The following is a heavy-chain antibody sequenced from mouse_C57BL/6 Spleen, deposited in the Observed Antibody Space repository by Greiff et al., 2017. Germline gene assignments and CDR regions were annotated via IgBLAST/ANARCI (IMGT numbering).Heavy chain of an antibody. CDR3: ARMDPGSFDY. Sequence: QVQLKQPGAELVKPGASVKMSCTASGYTFTSYWITWVKQRPGQGLEWIGDIYPGSGSTNYNEKFKSKATLTVDTSSSTAYMQLSSLTSEDSAVYYCARMDPGSFDYWGQGTALTVSS. J-gene: IGHJ2*01. CDR1: GYTFTSYW. CDR2: IYPGSGST. V-gene: IGHV1-55*01.